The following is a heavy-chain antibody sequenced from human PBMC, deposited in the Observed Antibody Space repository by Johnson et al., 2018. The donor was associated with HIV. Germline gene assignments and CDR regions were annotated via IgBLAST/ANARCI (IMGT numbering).Heavy chain of an antibody. CDR3: ASEVRGVLDI. CDR1: GFTVTTKY. D-gene: IGHD3-10*01. V-gene: IGHV3-66*01. Sequence: VQLVESGGGLVQPGGSMRLSCAASGFTVTTKYMSWVRQAPGKGLEWVSVIYSGGSTYYADSVKGRFTISRDNSKNTLYLQMNSLRVEDTAVYYCASEVRGVLDIWGQGKWSPSL. J-gene: IGHJ3*02. CDR2: IYSGGST.